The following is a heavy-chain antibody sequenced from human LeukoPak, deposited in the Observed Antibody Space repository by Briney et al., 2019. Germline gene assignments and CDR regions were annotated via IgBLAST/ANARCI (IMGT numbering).Heavy chain of an antibody. D-gene: IGHD4-17*01. CDR3: ARVVGDYLDY. CDR1: GGSITNFY. J-gene: IGHJ4*02. CDR2: IYSSGSA. V-gene: IGHV4-4*07. Sequence: SETLSLTCTVSGGSITNFYGSWLRQPAGKGLEWIGRIYSSGSATYNSSLKSRVTMSVDTSKNQFSLKLSSVTAADTAVYYCARVVGDYLDYWGQGTLVTVSS.